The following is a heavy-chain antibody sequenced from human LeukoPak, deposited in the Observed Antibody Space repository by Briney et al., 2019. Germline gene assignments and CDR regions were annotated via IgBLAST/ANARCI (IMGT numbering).Heavy chain of an antibody. J-gene: IGHJ4*02. V-gene: IGHV4-39*01. CDR3: ARQDNNNRRKCDS. Sequence: PSETLSLTCTVSGGSISSTGFYWGWIRQPPGKGLEWIGTISYSGSTYYNPSLRSRVTISGDTSNTHFSLTLSSVTAADTAVYYCARQDNNNRRKCDSWGQGTLVTVSS. D-gene: IGHD1-1*01. CDR1: GGSISSTGFY. CDR2: ISYSGST.